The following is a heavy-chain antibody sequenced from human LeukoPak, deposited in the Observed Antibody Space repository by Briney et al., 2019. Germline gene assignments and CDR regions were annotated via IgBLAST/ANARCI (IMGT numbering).Heavy chain of an antibody. J-gene: IGHJ1*01. V-gene: IGHV1-18*01. D-gene: IGHD3-22*01. Sequence: ASVTVSCKASGYTSTNYGISWLRQAPGQGLEWMGWISAYNGNTNYAQKLQGRVTMTTDTSTSTAYMELRSLRSDDTAVYYCARDYYDSSGYAEYFQHWGQGTLVTVSS. CDR3: ARDYYDSSGYAEYFQH. CDR1: GYTSTNYG. CDR2: ISAYNGNT.